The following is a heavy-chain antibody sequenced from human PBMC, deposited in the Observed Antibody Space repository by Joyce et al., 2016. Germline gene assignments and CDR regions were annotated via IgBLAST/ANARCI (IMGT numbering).Heavy chain of an antibody. CDR2: ISSDSTYI. V-gene: IGHV3-21*02. CDR1: GFTFSTSS. J-gene: IGHJ6*02. D-gene: IGHD3-22*01. Sequence: EVQLVESGGGLVKPGGALRISCAASGFTFSTSSMSWFRRAPGYGMECVSAISSDSTYIFYADSVKGRFTVSRDNAKNSLYLQMNSLRAEDTAVFFCARGGIVYDYSMDLWGQGTTVTVSS. CDR3: ARGGIVYDYSMDL.